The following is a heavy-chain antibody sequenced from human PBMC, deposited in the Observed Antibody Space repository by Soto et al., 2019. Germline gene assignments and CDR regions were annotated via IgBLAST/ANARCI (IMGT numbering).Heavy chain of an antibody. CDR3: AIVEADTAMVNLDY. CDR1: GFTFSSYG. CDR2: ISYDGSNK. Sequence: QVQLVESGGGVVQPGRSLRLSCAASGFTFSSYGMHWVRQAPGKGLEWVAVISYDGSNKYYADSVKGRFTISRDNSKNTLYLQMNSLRAEDTAVYYCAIVEADTAMVNLDYWGQGTLVTVSS. V-gene: IGHV3-30*03. J-gene: IGHJ4*02. D-gene: IGHD5-18*01.